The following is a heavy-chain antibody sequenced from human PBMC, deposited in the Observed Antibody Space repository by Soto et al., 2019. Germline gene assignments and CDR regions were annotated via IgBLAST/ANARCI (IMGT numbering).Heavy chain of an antibody. CDR3: ARARGYSYGFVY. CDR2: IYYSGST. D-gene: IGHD5-18*01. V-gene: IGHV4-59*01. J-gene: IGHJ4*02. CDR1: GGSISSYY. Sequence: QVQLQESGPGLVKPSETLSLTCTVSGGSISSYYWSWIRQPPGKGLEWIGYIYYSGSTNYSPSLKSRVTISVDTSKNQSSLKLSSVTAADTAVYYCARARGYSYGFVYWGQGTLVTVSS.